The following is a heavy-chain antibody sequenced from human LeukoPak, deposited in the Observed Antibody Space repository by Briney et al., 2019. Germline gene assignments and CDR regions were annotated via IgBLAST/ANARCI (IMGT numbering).Heavy chain of an antibody. Sequence: GRSLRLPCAASGFTFSSYAMHWVRQAPGKGLEWVAVISYDGSNKYYADSVKGRFTISRDNSKNTLYLQMNSLRAEDTAVYYCATLTTVRDYWGQGTLVTVSS. CDR3: ATLTTVRDY. CDR2: ISYDGSNK. D-gene: IGHD4-17*01. V-gene: IGHV3-30-3*01. CDR1: GFTFSSYA. J-gene: IGHJ4*02.